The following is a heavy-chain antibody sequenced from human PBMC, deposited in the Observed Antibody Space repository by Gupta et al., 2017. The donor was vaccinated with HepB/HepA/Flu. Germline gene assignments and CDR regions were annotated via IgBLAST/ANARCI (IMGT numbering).Heavy chain of an antibody. CDR3: AKAYYDSSGYLDWYFDL. CDR2: IRWNSGSI. D-gene: IGHD3-22*01. CDR1: GFTFDDYA. V-gene: IGHV3-9*01. J-gene: IGHJ2*01. Sequence: EVQLVESGGGLVQPGRSLRLSCAASGFTFDDYAMHWVRQAPGKGLEWVSGIRWNSGSIGYADSVKGRFTISRDNAKNSLYLQMNSLRAEDTALYYCAKAYYDSSGYLDWYFDLWGRGTLVTVSS.